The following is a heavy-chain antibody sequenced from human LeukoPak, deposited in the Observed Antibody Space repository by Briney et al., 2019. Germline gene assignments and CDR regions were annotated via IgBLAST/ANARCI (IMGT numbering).Heavy chain of an antibody. V-gene: IGHV1-46*01. CDR2: INPSGGYA. D-gene: IGHD6-19*01. CDR1: GYSFTSYY. J-gene: IGHJ4*02. CDR3: ARGGVAGTYYLDY. Sequence: ASVKVSCKASGYSFTSYYMHWVRQAPGQGLDWMGMINPSGGYAGYAQKLQGRVTMTRYTSTSTVYMELSSLRSDDTAVFYCARGGVAGTYYLDYWGQGTLVTVSS.